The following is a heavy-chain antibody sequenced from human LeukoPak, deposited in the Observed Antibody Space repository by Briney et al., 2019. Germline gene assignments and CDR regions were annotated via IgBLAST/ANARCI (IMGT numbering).Heavy chain of an antibody. V-gene: IGHV1-46*01. CDR3: ARAYSVYDSSGYYLH. CDR2: INPSGGST. D-gene: IGHD3-22*01. CDR1: GYTFTSYY. J-gene: IGHJ4*02. Sequence: EASVKVSCKASGYTFTSYYMHWVRQAPGQGLEWMGIINPSGGSTSYAQKFQGGVTMTRDTSTSTVYMELSSLRSEDTAVYYCARAYSVYDSSGYYLHWGQGTLVTVSS.